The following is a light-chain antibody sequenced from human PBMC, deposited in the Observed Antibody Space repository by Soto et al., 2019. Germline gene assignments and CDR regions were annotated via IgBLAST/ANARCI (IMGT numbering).Light chain of an antibody. CDR1: QSVRSN. CDR2: AAS. V-gene: IGKV3-15*01. J-gene: IGKJ1*01. Sequence: EIVLTQSPGTLSVSPGERATLSCRASQSVRSNLAWFQHKPGQTPSLLIFAASTSATGVPARFSGSGSGTDFILTITGLQSVDIAVYYCQQYWHWPGTFGQGTKVDIK. CDR3: QQYWHWPGT.